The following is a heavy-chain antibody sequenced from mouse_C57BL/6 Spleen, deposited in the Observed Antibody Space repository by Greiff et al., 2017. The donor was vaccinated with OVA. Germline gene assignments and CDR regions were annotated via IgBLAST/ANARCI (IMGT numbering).Heavy chain of an antibody. J-gene: IGHJ2*01. Sequence: QVQLQQPGAELVRPGSSVKLSCKASGYTFTSYWMDWVKQRPGQGLEWIGNIYPSDSETHYNQKFKDKATLTVDKSSSTAYMQLSSLTAEDCAVYYCARGDTGDDWGQGTTLTVSS. V-gene: IGHV1-61*01. CDR2: IYPSDSET. CDR1: GYTFTSYW. D-gene: IGHD5-1-1*01. CDR3: ARGDTGDD.